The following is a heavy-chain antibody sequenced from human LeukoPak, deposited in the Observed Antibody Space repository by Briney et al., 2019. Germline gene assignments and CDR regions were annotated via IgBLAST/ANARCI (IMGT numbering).Heavy chain of an antibody. J-gene: IGHJ3*02. CDR3: ARDGGWFWRTDHDAFDI. D-gene: IGHD3-3*01. V-gene: IGHV1-18*01. CDR1: GYTFTSYG. Sequence: ASVKVSCKASGYTFTSYGISWVRQAPEQGLEWMGWISAYNGNTNYAQKLQGRVTMTTDTSTSTAYMELRSLRSDDTAVYYCARDGGWFWRTDHDAFDIWGQGTMVTVSS. CDR2: ISAYNGNT.